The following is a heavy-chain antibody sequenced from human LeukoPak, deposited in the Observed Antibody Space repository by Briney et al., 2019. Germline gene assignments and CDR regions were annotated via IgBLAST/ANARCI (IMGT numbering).Heavy chain of an antibody. D-gene: IGHD6-13*01. V-gene: IGHV1-46*01. CDR3: ARARAAVGAQYFQH. CDR1: GYTFTSYY. J-gene: IGHJ1*01. CDR2: IYTNDGSA. Sequence: ASVKVSCKASGYTFTSYYLHWVRQAPGQRPEWMGIIYTNDGSARYAQKFQGRVTMTRDTSTGTVYMELSGLSSDDTAVYYCARARAAVGAQYFQHWGQGTLVSASS.